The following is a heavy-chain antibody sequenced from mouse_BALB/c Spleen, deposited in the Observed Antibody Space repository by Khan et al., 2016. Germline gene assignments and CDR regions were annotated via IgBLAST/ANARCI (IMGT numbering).Heavy chain of an antibody. Sequence: VQLKQSGPGLVKPSQSLSLTCSVTGYSITSGYYWNWIRQFPGNKLEWMGYISYDGSNNYNPSLKNRISITRDTSKNQFFLKLNSVTTEDTATYYCARDPFYDYCSSYWYFDVWGAGTTVTVSS. D-gene: IGHD1-1*01. V-gene: IGHV3-6*02. CDR1: GYSITSGYY. J-gene: IGHJ1*01. CDR2: ISYDGSN. CDR3: ARDPFYDYCSSYWYFDV.